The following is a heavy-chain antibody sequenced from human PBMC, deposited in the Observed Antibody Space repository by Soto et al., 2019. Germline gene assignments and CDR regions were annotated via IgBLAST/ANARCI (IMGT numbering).Heavy chain of an antibody. CDR3: AKYRGKAYGDYHLDY. Sequence: GSPRRSYAAPGFTFSSNPMSWVGQAQGKGLEWVSINSGGGITHYADWVKGRFTISRDKSKSTLYLQLNSLRAEDTAGYYCAKYRGKAYGDYHLDYGGQGTLVTVSS. CDR1: GFTFSSNP. V-gene: IGHV3-23*01. J-gene: IGHJ4*02. D-gene: IGHD4-17*01. CDR2: INSGGGIT.